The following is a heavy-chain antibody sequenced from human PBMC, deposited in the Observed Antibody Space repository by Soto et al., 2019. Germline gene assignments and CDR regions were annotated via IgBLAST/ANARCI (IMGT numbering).Heavy chain of an antibody. CDR3: ARENPGLEYSGYEPVVWFDP. J-gene: IGHJ5*02. Sequence: SVGSISSYYWSWIRQPPGKGLEWIGYIYYSGSTNYNPSLKSRVTISVDTSKNQFSLKLSSVTAADTAVYYCARENPGLEYSGYEPVVWFDPWGQGTLVTVSS. CDR1: VGSISSYY. CDR2: IYYSGST. V-gene: IGHV4-59*01. D-gene: IGHD5-12*01.